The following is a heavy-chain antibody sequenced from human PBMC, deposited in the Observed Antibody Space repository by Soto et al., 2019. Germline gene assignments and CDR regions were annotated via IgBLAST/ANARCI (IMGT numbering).Heavy chain of an antibody. J-gene: IGHJ4*02. CDR3: ARVVRGVKVDD. V-gene: IGHV4-34*01. D-gene: IGHD3-10*01. CDR1: GGSFSGYY. CDR2: INHSGST. Sequence: SETLSLTCAVYGGSFSGYYCSWIRQPPGKGLEWIGEINHSGSTNYNPSLKSRVTISVDTSKNQFSLKLSSVTAADTAVYYCARVVRGVKVDDWGQGTLVTVSA.